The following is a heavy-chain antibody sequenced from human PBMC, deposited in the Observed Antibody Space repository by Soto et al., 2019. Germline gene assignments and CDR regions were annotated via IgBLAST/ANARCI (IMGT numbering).Heavy chain of an antibody. J-gene: IGHJ4*02. CDR3: AKDTGPN. V-gene: IGHV3-9*01. CDR1: GFTFDDYA. Sequence: GGSLRLSCAASGFTFDDYAMHWVRQAPGKGLEWVSGISWNSGSIGYADSVKGRFTISRDNAKNSLYLQMNSLRAEDTAFYYCAKDTGPNWGQGTLVTLSS. CDR2: ISWNSGSI.